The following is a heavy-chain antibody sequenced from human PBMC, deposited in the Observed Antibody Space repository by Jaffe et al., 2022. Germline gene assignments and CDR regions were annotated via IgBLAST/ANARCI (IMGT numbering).Heavy chain of an antibody. CDR3: ARAGDNMAQFDY. CDR1: GGSISNYF. Sequence: QVQLQESGPGLVKPSETLSLTCTVSGGSISNYFWSWIRQPPGKGLEWIGYIYYSGSTNYNPSLKSRVTISVDTSKNQFSLKLSSVTAADTAVYYCARAGDNMAQFDYWGQGTLVTVSS. J-gene: IGHJ4*02. CDR2: IYYSGST. V-gene: IGHV4-59*01. D-gene: IGHD2-21*01.